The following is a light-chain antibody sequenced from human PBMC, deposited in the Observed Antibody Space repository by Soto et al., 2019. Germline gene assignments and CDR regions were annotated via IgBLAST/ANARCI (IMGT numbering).Light chain of an antibody. J-gene: IGKJ2*01. CDR2: WAS. V-gene: IGKV4-1*01. Sequence: DLVMTQSPDSLAVSLGERATINCKSSQSLLFTSNNRNYLAWYQQKPGQSPRLLIYWASTREYGVPDRFSGSGSVTYFNLTISSLQAEDVAVYYCQQFYSIPQTFGQGTKLDIK. CDR3: QQFYSIPQT. CDR1: QSLLFTSNNRNY.